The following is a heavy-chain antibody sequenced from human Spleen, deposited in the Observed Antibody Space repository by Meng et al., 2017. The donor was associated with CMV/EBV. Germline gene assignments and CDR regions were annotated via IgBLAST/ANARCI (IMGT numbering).Heavy chain of an antibody. CDR1: GSTFTASY. J-gene: IGHJ5*01. D-gene: IGHD2-21*01. Sequence: SGSTFTASYIHWVRQAPGQGLEWMGWINPNSGGTNFAQKFQGRVTLTRDTSISTAYMELSRLRSDDTAVYYCARVVPPARVKGWFDSWGHGTLVTVSS. CDR2: INPNSGGT. V-gene: IGHV1-2*02. CDR3: ARVVPPARVKGWFDS.